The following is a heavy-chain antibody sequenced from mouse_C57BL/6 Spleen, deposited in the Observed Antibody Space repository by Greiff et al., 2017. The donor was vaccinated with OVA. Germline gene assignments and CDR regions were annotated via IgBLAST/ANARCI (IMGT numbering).Heavy chain of an antibody. D-gene: IGHD2-3*01. Sequence: QVQLKESGPGLVQPSQSLSITCTVSGFSLTSYGVHWVRQSPGKGLEWLGVIWSGGSTDYNAAFISRLSISKDNSKSQVFFKMNSLQADDTAIYYCAAGVDGYYEGLGYWGQGTLVTVSA. CDR3: AAGVDGYYEGLGY. CDR2: IWSGGST. J-gene: IGHJ3*01. V-gene: IGHV2-2*01. CDR1: GFSLTSYG.